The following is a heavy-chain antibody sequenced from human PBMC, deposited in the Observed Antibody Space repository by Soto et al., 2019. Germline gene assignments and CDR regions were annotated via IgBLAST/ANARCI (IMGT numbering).Heavy chain of an antibody. CDR1: GGTFSSYA. J-gene: IGHJ5*02. D-gene: IGHD3-3*01. CDR2: IIPIFGTA. CDR3: ARDGSVTIFGVGISEWHAWFDP. Sequence: SVKVSCKASGGTFSSYAISWVRQAPGQGLEWMGGIIPIFGTANYAQKFQGRVTITADESTSTAYVELSSLRSEDTAVYYCARDGSVTIFGVGISEWHAWFDPWGQGTLVTVSS. V-gene: IGHV1-69*13.